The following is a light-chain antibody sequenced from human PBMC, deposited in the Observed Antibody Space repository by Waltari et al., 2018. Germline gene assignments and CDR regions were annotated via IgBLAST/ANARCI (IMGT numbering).Light chain of an antibody. Sequence: DIQMTQSPSTLSASVGDRVTITCRASQNINNWLAWYQQTPGRAPKLLIYEASSLESGVPSRFRGSGSGTLFTLTITSLQPDDVATYYCQQSYGTPTTFGQGTKVEIK. CDR1: QNINNW. CDR2: EAS. J-gene: IGKJ1*01. CDR3: QQSYGTPTT. V-gene: IGKV1-5*01.